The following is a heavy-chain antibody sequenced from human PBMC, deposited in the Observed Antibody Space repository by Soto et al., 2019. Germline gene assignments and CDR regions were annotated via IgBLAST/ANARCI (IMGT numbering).Heavy chain of an antibody. D-gene: IGHD3-10*01. CDR3: ARIYGSAAAFGMDV. CDR2: ISASSDYI. CDR1: GFTFSTYS. Sequence: GGSLRLSCAASGFTFSTYSMNFFLHAPVKGLEWVSAISASSDYIYYADSVKGRFTISRDNTKNSLYLQMYTLRAEDTAVYYCARIYGSAAAFGMDVWGQGTTVTVSS. V-gene: IGHV3-21*01. J-gene: IGHJ6*02.